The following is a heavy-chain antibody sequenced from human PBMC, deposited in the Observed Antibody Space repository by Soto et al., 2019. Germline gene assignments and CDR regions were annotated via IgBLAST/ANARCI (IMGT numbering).Heavy chain of an antibody. J-gene: IGHJ4*02. D-gene: IGHD2-15*01. V-gene: IGHV3-30*01. CDR1: GFTFSSYA. CDR2: ISYDGSNK. Sequence: QVQLVESGGGVVQPGRSLRLPCAASGFTFSSYAMHWVRQAPGKGLEWVTVISYDGSNKYYADSVKGRFTVSRDNSKNTLYLQMNSLRAEDAAEYYCARDSWSFDYWGQGTLVTVSS. CDR3: ARDSWSFDY.